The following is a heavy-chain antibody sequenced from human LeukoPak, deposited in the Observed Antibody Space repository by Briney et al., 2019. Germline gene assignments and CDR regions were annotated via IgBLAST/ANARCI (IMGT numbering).Heavy chain of an antibody. CDR2: ISSSSSYI. V-gene: IGHV3-21*04. CDR1: GFTFSSYS. Sequence: PGGSLRLSCAASGFTFSSYSMNWVRQAPGKGLEWVSSISSSSSYIYYADSVKGRFTISRDNAKNSLYLQMNSLRAEDTALYYCAKDMRPQQLAWANYYYGMDVWGQGTTVTVSS. D-gene: IGHD6-13*01. J-gene: IGHJ6*02. CDR3: AKDMRPQQLAWANYYYGMDV.